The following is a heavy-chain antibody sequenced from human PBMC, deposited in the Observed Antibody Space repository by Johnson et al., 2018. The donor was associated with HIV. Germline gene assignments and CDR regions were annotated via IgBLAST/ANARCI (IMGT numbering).Heavy chain of an antibody. J-gene: IGHJ3*02. D-gene: IGHD1-1*01. V-gene: IGHV3-23*04. CDR1: GFTFSSYA. CDR2: ISGSGGST. Sequence: VQLVESGGGLVQPGGSLRLSCAVSGFTFSSYAMSWVRQAPGKGLEWVSAISGSGGSTYYADSVKGRFTISRDNSKNTLYLQMSSLGAEDTAVYYCAKDQSWIGTGHDTFDIWGQGTMVTVSS. CDR3: AKDQSWIGTGHDTFDI.